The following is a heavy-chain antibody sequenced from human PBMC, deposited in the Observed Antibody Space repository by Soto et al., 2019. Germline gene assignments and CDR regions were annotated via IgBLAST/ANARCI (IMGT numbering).Heavy chain of an antibody. D-gene: IGHD3-10*01. V-gene: IGHV1-18*01. CDR2: ISTYNGNT. CDR1: GYTFTSAG. Sequence: QVQLVQSGAEVKSPGTSVRVSCRTSGYTFTSAGISWVRQAPGHGLEWMGWISTYNGNTKYAQNVQGRVTMTTDTSTSTAYMELRSLTSDDTAVYYCARDLDGSGSYYTDYWGQGTLVTVAA. J-gene: IGHJ4*02. CDR3: ARDLDGSGSYYTDY.